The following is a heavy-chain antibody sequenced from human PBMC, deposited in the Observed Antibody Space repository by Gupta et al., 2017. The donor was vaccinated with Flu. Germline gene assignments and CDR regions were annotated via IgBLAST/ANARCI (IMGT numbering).Heavy chain of an antibody. CDR2: ISAYNGDT. Sequence: QDQLVQSGAEVKKPGASVKVSCKASGYPFNSYGISWVRQAPGQGLEWMGWISAYNGDTKYAQKFQGRVTMTTDTSTKTANMELRSLRSDDTAIYYCAREGYNFDMDVWGKGTTVIVSS. CDR3: AREGYNFDMDV. D-gene: IGHD5-24*01. V-gene: IGHV1-18*01. J-gene: IGHJ6*04. CDR1: GYPFNSYG.